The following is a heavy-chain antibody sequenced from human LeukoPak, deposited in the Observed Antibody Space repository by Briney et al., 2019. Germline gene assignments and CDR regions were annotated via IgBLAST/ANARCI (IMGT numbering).Heavy chain of an antibody. CDR3: ARTNTVYGDFDY. CDR1: GLTVTDNY. V-gene: IGHV3-53*01. D-gene: IGHD2/OR15-2a*01. J-gene: IGHJ4*02. Sequence: GGSLRLSCAASGLTVTDNYFSWFRQAPGKGLEWVSVIFPDGRTYHADSVKGRFTISRDRPKNTLLLQMNSLRADDTALYHCARTNTVYGDFDYWGQGILVTVSS. CDR2: IFPDGRT.